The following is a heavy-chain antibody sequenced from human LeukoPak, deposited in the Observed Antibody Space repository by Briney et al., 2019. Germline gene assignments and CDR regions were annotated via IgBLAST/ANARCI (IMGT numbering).Heavy chain of an antibody. J-gene: IGHJ4*02. CDR1: GFTFSSYA. V-gene: IGHV3-30-3*01. CDR3: VKPGTEDGYIRRYFDY. CDR2: ISYDGSNK. Sequence: PGRSLRLSCAASGFTFSSYAMHWVRQVPGKGLEWVAVISYDGSNKYYADSVKGRFTISRDNSKNTLYLQMNSLRVEDTAVYYCVKPGTEDGYIRRYFDYWGQGTLVTVSS. D-gene: IGHD5-24*01.